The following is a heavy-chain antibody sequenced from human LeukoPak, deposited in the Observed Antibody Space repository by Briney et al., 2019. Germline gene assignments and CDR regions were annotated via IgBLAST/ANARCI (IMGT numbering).Heavy chain of an antibody. D-gene: IGHD6-19*01. CDR2: ISSSSSYT. CDR1: GFTFSDYY. Sequence: GGSLRLSCAASGFTFSDYYMSWIRQAPGKGLEWVSYISSSSSYTNYADSVKGRFTISRDKAKNSLYLQMNSLRAEDTAVYYCARANLYSSGWFDYWGQGTLVTVSS. V-gene: IGHV3-11*06. J-gene: IGHJ5*01. CDR3: ARANLYSSGWFDY.